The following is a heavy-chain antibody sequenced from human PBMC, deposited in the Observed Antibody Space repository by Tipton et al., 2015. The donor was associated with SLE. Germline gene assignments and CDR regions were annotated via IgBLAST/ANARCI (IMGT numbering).Heavy chain of an antibody. CDR1: GGSISSGSYY. V-gene: IGHV4-61*02. CDR2: IYTSGST. Sequence: TLSLTCTVSGGSISSGSYYWSWIRQPAGKGMEWIGRIYTSGSTNYNPSLKSRVTISVDTSKNQFSLKLSSVTAADTAVYYCALGSIAALAFDIWGQGTMVTVSS. CDR3: ALGSIAALAFDI. J-gene: IGHJ3*02. D-gene: IGHD6-6*01.